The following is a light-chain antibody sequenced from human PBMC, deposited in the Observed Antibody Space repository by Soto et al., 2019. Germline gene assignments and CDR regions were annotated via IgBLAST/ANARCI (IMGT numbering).Light chain of an antibody. CDR1: RSNIGSQF. CDR2: DNS. CDR3: GAWDNSLTSVV. Sequence: QSVLTQPPSVSAAPGQKVTISCSGSRSNIGSQFVFWYQQIPGTAPKLLIYDNSERPSGIPDRFSGAKSGASATLDITGLQTGDEADYHCGAWDNSLTSVVFGGGTKLTVL. J-gene: IGLJ2*01. V-gene: IGLV1-51*01.